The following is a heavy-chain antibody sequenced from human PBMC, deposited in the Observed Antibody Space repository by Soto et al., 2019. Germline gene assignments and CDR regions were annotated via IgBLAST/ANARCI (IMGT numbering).Heavy chain of an antibody. J-gene: IGHJ6*02. CDR3: HGSSWYSQYYYGMDV. V-gene: IGHV1-69*01. CDR2: IIPIFGTA. CDR1: GGTFSSYA. D-gene: IGHD6-13*01. Sequence: QVQLVQSGAEVKKPGSSVKVSCKASGGTFSSYAISWVRQAHGQGLEWMGGIIPIFGTANYAQKCEGRVTLTADESTSTAYMELSSLRSADRAVYYCHGSSWYSQYYYGMDVWGQGTTVTVSS.